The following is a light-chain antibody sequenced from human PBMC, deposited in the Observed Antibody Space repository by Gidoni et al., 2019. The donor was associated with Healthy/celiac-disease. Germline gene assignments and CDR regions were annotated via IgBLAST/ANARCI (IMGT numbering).Light chain of an antibody. CDR3: QQYYSTPLT. J-gene: IGKJ4*01. CDR2: WAS. Sequence: CKSSQSVLYSSNNKNYLAWYQQKPGQPPKLLIYWASTRESGVPDRFSGSGSGTDFTLTISSLQAEDVAVYYCQQYYSTPLTFGGGTKVEIK. V-gene: IGKV4-1*01. CDR1: QSVLYSSNNKNY.